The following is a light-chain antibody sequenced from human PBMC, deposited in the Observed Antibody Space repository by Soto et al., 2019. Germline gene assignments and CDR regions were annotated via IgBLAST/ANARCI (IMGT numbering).Light chain of an antibody. Sequence: QSALTQPPSASGSPGQSVTISCTGTSSDVGAYNYVSWYQHHPGKAPKLMIYEVTRRPSGVPGGFSGSKSGNTASLTVSGLQAEDEAAYYCSSYAGSSNFVVFGGGTKLTVL. CDR2: EVT. J-gene: IGLJ2*01. CDR3: SSYAGSSNFVV. CDR1: SSDVGAYNY. V-gene: IGLV2-8*01.